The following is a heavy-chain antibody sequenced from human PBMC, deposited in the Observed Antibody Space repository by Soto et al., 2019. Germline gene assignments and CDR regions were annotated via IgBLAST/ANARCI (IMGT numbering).Heavy chain of an antibody. CDR2: ISAGGGTT. J-gene: IGHJ4*02. CDR3: ARDLGYYDSSGYFDY. CDR1: GFAFDING. Sequence: GGSLRLSCAASGFAFDINGMTWVRQVPGKGLEWVSAISAGGGTTYYADPVKGRFTVSRDNAKNSLYLQMNSLRAEDAAVYYCARDLGYYDSSGYFDYWGQGTLVTVSS. V-gene: IGHV3-23*01. D-gene: IGHD3-22*01.